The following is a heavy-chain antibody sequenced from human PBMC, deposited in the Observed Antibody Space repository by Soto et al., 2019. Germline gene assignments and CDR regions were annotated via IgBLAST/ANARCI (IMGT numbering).Heavy chain of an antibody. CDR2: IYPGDSYT. J-gene: IGHJ5*02. D-gene: IGHD3-10*01. V-gene: IGHV5-51*01. CDR1: GYSFTSYW. Sequence: PGESLKISCKGSGYSFTSYWIGWVRQMPGKGLEWMGIIYPGDSYTNYSPSFQGHVTFSADKSISTAYLQWSSLKASDTAMYYCARHYGSGSNWFDPWGQGTLVTVSS. CDR3: ARHYGSGSNWFDP.